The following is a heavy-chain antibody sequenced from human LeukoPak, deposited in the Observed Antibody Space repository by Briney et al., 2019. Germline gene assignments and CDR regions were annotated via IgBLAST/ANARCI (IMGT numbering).Heavy chain of an antibody. CDR3: ARDLYDGNSARDPIGIQLWLH. CDR1: GGTFSSYA. V-gene: IGHV1-69*01. D-gene: IGHD5-18*01. CDR2: IIPIFGTA. J-gene: IGHJ4*02. Sequence: ASVKVSCKASGGTFSSYAISWVRQAPGQGLEWMGGIIPIFGTANYAQKFQGRVTITADESTSTAYMELSSLRSDDTAVYYCARDLYDGNSARDPIGIQLWLHWGQGTLVTVSS.